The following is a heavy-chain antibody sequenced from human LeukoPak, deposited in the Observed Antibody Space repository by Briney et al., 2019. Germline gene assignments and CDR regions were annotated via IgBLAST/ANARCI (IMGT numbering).Heavy chain of an antibody. CDR1: GSTFSSYW. J-gene: IGHJ4*02. V-gene: IGHV3-74*01. Sequence: GSLRLSCAASGSTFSSYWMHWVRQAPGNGLVWVSRINSDGSSTSYADSVKGRFTISRDNAKNTPYLQMNSLRAEDTAVYYCARATPQHSSGYYYVLAYWGQGTLVTVSS. CDR3: ARATPQHSSGYYYVLAY. D-gene: IGHD3-22*01. CDR2: INSDGSST.